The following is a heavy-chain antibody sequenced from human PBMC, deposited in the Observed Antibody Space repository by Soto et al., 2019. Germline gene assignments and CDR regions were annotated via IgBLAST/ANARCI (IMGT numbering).Heavy chain of an antibody. CDR1: GGTFSSYA. J-gene: IGHJ4*02. D-gene: IGHD5-12*01. Sequence: QVQLVQSGAEEKKPRSSVKVSCKASGGTFSSYAISWVRQAPGQVLEWMGGIIPIFGTANYAQKFQGRVTITADDTTSTAYMELSSLRSEDTAVYYCARGRRRDGYNQDYWGQGTLVTVSS. CDR3: ARGRRRDGYNQDY. CDR2: IIPIFGTA. V-gene: IGHV1-69*12.